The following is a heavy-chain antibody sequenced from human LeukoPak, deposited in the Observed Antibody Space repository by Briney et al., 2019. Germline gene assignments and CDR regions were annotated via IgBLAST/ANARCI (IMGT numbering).Heavy chain of an antibody. CDR1: GGSISSSSCY. Sequence: KPSETLSLTCTVSGGSISSSSCYWGWIRQPPGKGLGRIGRIYYSGSTYYNPSLKSPITISVATSKTHFSLKLSSVTAAATAVYYCARLRLGDDAFDIWGQATMVSVSS. V-gene: IGHV4-39*02. J-gene: IGHJ3*02. CDR3: ARLRLGDDAFDI. D-gene: IGHD3-16*01. CDR2: IYYSGST.